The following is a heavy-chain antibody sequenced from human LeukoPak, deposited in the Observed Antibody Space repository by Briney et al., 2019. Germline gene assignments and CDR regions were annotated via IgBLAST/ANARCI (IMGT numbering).Heavy chain of an antibody. CDR1: GYTFTSYD. Sequence: ASVKVSCKASGYTFTSYDINWVRQATGQGLEWMGWMNPNSGNTGYAQKFQGRVTITRNTSISTAYMELSSLRSDDTAVYYCARDITIFEGNWFDSWGQGTLVTVSS. CDR2: MNPNSGNT. CDR3: ARDITIFEGNWFDS. J-gene: IGHJ5*01. D-gene: IGHD3-3*01. V-gene: IGHV1-8*01.